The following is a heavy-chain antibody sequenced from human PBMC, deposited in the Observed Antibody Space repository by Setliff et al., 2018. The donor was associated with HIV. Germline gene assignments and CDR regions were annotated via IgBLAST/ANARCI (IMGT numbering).Heavy chain of an antibody. Sequence: SETLSLTCTVSGGSISSYYWSWIRQPPGKGLEWIGNIYYSGSTYYNPSLKSRVTISVDTSKNQFSLKLSSVTAADTAVYYCARGYPVSYYYYMDVWGKGTTVTVSS. CDR3: ARGYPVSYYYYMDV. CDR1: GGSISSYY. CDR2: IYYSGST. V-gene: IGHV4-59*12. D-gene: IGHD3-16*02. J-gene: IGHJ6*03.